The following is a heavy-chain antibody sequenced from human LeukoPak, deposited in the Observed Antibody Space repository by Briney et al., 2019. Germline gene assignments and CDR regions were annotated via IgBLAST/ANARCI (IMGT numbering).Heavy chain of an antibody. V-gene: IGHV4-38-2*02. CDR3: ARGSGYSSLYYFDY. CDR1: GYSISSGYY. Sequence: KPSETLSLTCTVSGYSISSGYYWGWIRQPPGKGLEWIGEINHSGSTNYNPSLKSRVTISVDTSKNQFSLKLSSVTAADTAVYYCARGSGYSSLYYFDYWGQGTLVTVSS. CDR2: INHSGST. D-gene: IGHD6-13*01. J-gene: IGHJ4*02.